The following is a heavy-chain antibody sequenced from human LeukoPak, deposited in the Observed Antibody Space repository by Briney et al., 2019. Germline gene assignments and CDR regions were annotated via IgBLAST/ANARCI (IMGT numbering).Heavy chain of an antibody. CDR1: GYTFTSYG. CDR3: ASHREDIVVVPAAREYHYAFDI. CDR2: ISAYNGNT. D-gene: IGHD2-2*01. Sequence: ASVKVSCKASGYTFTSYGISWVRQAPGQGLEWMGWISAYNGNTNYAQKLQGRVTMTTDTSTSTAYMELRSLRSDDTAVYYCASHREDIVVVPAAREYHYAFDIWGQGTMVTVSS. J-gene: IGHJ3*02. V-gene: IGHV1-18*01.